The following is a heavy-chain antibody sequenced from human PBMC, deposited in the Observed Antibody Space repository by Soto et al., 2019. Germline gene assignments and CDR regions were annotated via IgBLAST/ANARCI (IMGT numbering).Heavy chain of an antibody. CDR1: GFTFSRYP. V-gene: IGHV3-23*01. D-gene: IGHD3-10*01. J-gene: IGHJ4*02. CDR2: ISGSGGSI. CDR3: AKGTYGSGSYYAIDY. Sequence: EVQLLESGGGLVQPGGSLRLPCAASGFTFSRYPMSWVRQAPGKGPEWVSAISGSGGSIYFAGSVKGRFTITSDNSKNPLYLQMNSLGAEDTAVYYCAKGTYGSGSYYAIDYWGQGLLVTV.